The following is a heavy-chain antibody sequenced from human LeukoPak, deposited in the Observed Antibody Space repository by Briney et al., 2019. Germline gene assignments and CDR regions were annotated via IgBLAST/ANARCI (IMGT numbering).Heavy chain of an antibody. CDR1: GYSISSGYY. V-gene: IGHV4-38-2*02. CDR2: IYHSGST. Sequence: SETLSLTCTVSGYSISSGYYWGWIRQPPGKGLEWIGSIYHSGSTYYNPSLKSRVTISVDTSKNQFSLKLSSVTAADTAVYYCARAPSDSSGYSSYYYYMDVWGKGTTVTVSS. CDR3: ARAPSDSSGYSSYYYYMDV. D-gene: IGHD3-22*01. J-gene: IGHJ6*03.